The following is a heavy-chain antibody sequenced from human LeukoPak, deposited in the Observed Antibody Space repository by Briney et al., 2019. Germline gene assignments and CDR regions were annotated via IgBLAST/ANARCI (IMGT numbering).Heavy chain of an antibody. D-gene: IGHD2-21*01. Sequence: GGSLRLSCAASGFTFSSYEFNWVRQAPGKGLEWVSYIGVGGTSIYYADSVRGRFTTSRDNAQNSLYLEMNSLRAEDTAVYYCARETAHCGGDCFDYWGQGTLVNVSS. CDR3: ARETAHCGGDCFDY. V-gene: IGHV3-48*03. J-gene: IGHJ4*02. CDR2: IGVGGTSI. CDR1: GFTFSSYE.